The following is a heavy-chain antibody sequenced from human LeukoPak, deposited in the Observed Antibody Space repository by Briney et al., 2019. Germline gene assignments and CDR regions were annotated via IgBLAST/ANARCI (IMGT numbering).Heavy chain of an antibody. D-gene: IGHD5-12*01. CDR3: ARQYSGYDTWFDY. CDR1: GSISSYY. CDR2: IYYSGST. V-gene: IGHV4-59*01. Sequence: SETLSLTCTGGSISSYYWTWIRQPPGKGLEWIGYIYYSGSTKYNPSLKSRATISVDTSKNQFSLKLSSVTAADTAVYYCARQYSGYDTWFDYWGQGTLVTVSS. J-gene: IGHJ4*02.